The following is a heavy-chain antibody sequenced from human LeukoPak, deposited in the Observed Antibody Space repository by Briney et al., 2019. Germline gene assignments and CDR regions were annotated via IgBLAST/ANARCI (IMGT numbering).Heavy chain of an antibody. CDR1: GGSISSGGYS. CDR2: IYHSGGT. V-gene: IGHV4-30-2*01. D-gene: IGHD3-3*01. CDR3: ARGGTFTIFGVVTGTRFDP. J-gene: IGHJ5*02. Sequence: PSETLSLTCAVSGGSISSGGYSRSWIRQPPGKGLEWIGYIYHSGGTYYNPSLKSRVTISVDRSKNQFSLKLSSVTAADTAVYYCARGGTFTIFGVVTGTRFDPWGQGTLVTVS.